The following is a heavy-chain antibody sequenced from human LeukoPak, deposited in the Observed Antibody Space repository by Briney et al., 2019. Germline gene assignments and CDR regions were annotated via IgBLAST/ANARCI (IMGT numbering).Heavy chain of an antibody. CDR2: ISYDGSNK. J-gene: IGHJ4*02. V-gene: IGHV3-30*01. CDR1: GFTFSSYA. Sequence: GGSLRLSCAASGFTFSSYAMHWVRQAPGKGLEWVAVISYDGSNKYYADSVKGRFTISRDNSKNTLYLQMNSLRAEDTAVYYCARGFEYWGQGTLVTVPS. CDR3: ARGFEY.